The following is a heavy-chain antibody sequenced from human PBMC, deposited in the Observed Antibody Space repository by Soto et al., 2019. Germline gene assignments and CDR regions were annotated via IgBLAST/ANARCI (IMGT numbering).Heavy chain of an antibody. J-gene: IGHJ4*02. CDR2: ISGAGGGST. CDR3: AKGQKWELPFDF. V-gene: IGHV3-23*01. CDR1: GFTFSSYA. D-gene: IGHD1-26*01. Sequence: PGGSLRLSCAASGFTFSSYAMSWVRQAPGKGLEWVSAISGAGGGSTYYAESVKGRFTISRDNSKNTLYLQMNSLRAEDTALYYCAKGQKWELPFDFWGPGTLVTVSS.